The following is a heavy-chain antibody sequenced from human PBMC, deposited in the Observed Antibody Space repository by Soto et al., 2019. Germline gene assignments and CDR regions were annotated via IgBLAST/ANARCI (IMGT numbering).Heavy chain of an antibody. V-gene: IGHV1-69*06. CDR3: ARHYDFWSGYYNYYYGMDV. CDR2: IIPIFGTA. J-gene: IGHJ6*02. Sequence: SVKVSCKASGGTFSSYAISWVRQAPGQGLEWMGGIIPIFGTANYAQKFQGRVTITADKSTSTAYMELSSLRSEDTAVYYCARHYDFWSGYYNYYYGMDVWGQGTTVTAP. CDR1: GGTFSSYA. D-gene: IGHD3-3*01.